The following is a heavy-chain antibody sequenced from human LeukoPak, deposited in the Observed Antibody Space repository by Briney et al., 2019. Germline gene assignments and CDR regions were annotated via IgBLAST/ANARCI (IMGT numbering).Heavy chain of an antibody. D-gene: IGHD6-13*01. V-gene: IGHV3-23*01. CDR3: AKELDDSSSLGY. J-gene: IGHJ4*02. CDR2: VSGSGHST. Sequence: GGSLRLSCAASGFTFSIYAMSWVRQAPGKGLEWVSTVSGSGHSTFYADSVKGRFTISRDNSKNTLYLQMNSLRAEDTAVYYCAKELDDSSSLGYWGQGTLVTVSS. CDR1: GFTFSIYA.